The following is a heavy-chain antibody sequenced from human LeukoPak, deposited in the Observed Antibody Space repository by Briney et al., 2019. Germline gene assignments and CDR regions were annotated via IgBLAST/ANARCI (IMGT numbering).Heavy chain of an antibody. CDR1: GGSISSSSYY. Sequence: SETLSLTCTVSGGSISSSSYYWGWIRQPPGRGLEWIGSIYYSGNTYYNPSLKSRVTISVDTSKNQFSLKLTSVTAADTAVYYCARRNMGGSAWHLFDYWGQGTLVTISS. V-gene: IGHV4-39*01. CDR3: ARRNMGGSAWHLFDY. J-gene: IGHJ4*02. CDR2: IYYSGNT. D-gene: IGHD6-19*01.